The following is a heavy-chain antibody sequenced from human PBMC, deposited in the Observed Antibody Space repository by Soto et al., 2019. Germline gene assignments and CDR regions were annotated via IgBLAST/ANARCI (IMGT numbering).Heavy chain of an antibody. J-gene: IGHJ5*02. Sequence: PSETLSLTCTVSGASITSDNYYWGWVRQPPGKGLEWVAYMYYTGSIYYSPSLKSRSAISMDTSKNQLSLRVTSVTAADTAVYYCAREWDPWGQGTLVTVSS. D-gene: IGHD1-26*01. CDR2: MYYTGSI. CDR3: AREWDP. CDR1: GASITSDNYY. V-gene: IGHV4-31*03.